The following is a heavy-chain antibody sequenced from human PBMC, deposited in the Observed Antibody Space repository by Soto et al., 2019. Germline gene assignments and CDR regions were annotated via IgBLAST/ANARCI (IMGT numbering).Heavy chain of an antibody. V-gene: IGHV3-23*01. CDR1: GFTLCSYA. J-gene: IGHJ4*02. D-gene: IGHD3-22*01. CDR2: ISGNGGST. CDR3: AKPYYDSSGSRHYFDY. Sequence: GALRLSLAAPGFTLCSYALSWGRPAPGKGLEWVSAISGNGGSTYYADSVKGRFTISRDNSKNTLYLQMNSLRAEDTAVYYCAKPYYDSSGSRHYFDYWGQGTLVTVSS.